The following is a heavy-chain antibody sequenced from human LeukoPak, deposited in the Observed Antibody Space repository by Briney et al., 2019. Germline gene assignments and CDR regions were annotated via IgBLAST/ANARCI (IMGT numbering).Heavy chain of an antibody. Sequence: SETLSLTCTISGGSVSDYYWSWIRQSPGKGLEWIGYIYHTGSTSYSPSLKSRVTISADTSQNQFSLKLSSVTAADTAVYYCARVRDGYNDAYDIWGQGTMVTVTS. CDR2: IYHTGST. D-gene: IGHD5-24*01. CDR3: ARVRDGYNDAYDI. V-gene: IGHV4-59*02. CDR1: GGSVSDYY. J-gene: IGHJ3*02.